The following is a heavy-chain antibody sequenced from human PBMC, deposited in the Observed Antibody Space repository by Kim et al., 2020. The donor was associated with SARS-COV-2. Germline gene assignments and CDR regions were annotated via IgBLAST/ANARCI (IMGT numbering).Heavy chain of an antibody. CDR3: AKDVAVLGIIDY. D-gene: IGHD3-16*01. J-gene: IGHJ4*02. Sequence: GGSLRLSCAASGFTFSSYAMHWVRQAPGKGLEWVAVIWYDGSNKYYADSVKGRFTISRDNSKNTLYLQMNSLRAEDTAVYYCAKDVAVLGIIDYWGQGTLVTVSS. CDR1: GFTFSSYA. CDR2: IWYDGSNK. V-gene: IGHV3-33*06.